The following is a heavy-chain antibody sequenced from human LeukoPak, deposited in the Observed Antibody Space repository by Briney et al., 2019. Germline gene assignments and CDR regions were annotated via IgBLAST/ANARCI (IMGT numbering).Heavy chain of an antibody. CDR2: IEEDENKR. D-gene: IGHD6-19*01. CDR1: GFTFSSYW. V-gene: IGHV3-7*03. J-gene: IGHJ4*02. CDR3: ARDAVAY. Sequence: GGSLRLSCAASGFTFSSYWMTWVRQPPGKGLEWVATIEEDENKRYYVDSVKGRFTISRDNAKNSVYLQMNSLRAEDTAVYYSARDAVAYWGQGTLVIVSS.